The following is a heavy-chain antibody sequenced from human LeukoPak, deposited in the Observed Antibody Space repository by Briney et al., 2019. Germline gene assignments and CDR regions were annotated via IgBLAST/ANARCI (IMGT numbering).Heavy chain of an antibody. CDR3: AREAPITYSNYDY. V-gene: IGHV3-30*02. Sequence: GGSLRLSCAASGFTFSSYGMHWVRQAPGKGLEWVAFIRYDGSNKYYADSVKGRFTISRDNSKNTLYLQMNSLRAEDTAVYYCAREAPITYSNYDYWGQGTLVTVSS. J-gene: IGHJ4*02. CDR1: GFTFSSYG. CDR2: IRYDGSNK. D-gene: IGHD4-11*01.